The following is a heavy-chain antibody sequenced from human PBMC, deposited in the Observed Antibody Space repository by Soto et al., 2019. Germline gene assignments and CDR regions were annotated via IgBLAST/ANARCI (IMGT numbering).Heavy chain of an antibody. D-gene: IGHD1-20*01. Sequence: GASVKVSCKASGYTFTSYAMHWVRQAPGQRLEWMGWINAGNGNTKYSQKFQGRVTITRDTSASTAYMELSSLRSEDTAVYYCARDINGVHTNWFDPWGQGTLVTVSS. CDR1: GYTFTSYA. CDR2: INAGNGNT. J-gene: IGHJ5*02. CDR3: ARDINGVHTNWFDP. V-gene: IGHV1-3*01.